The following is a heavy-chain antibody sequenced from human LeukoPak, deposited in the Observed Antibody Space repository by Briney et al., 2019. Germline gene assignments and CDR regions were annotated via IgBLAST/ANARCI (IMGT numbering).Heavy chain of an antibody. Sequence: PSGTLSLTCAVSGASISSNWWNWVRQPPGKGLEWIGEIHHSGSANYNPSLKSRVTISLDTSENHFSLRLSSVTAADTAVYYCAREVTWELLGGHYFDYWGQGTLVTVSS. V-gene: IGHV4-4*02. CDR3: AREVTWELLGGHYFDY. CDR2: IHHSGSA. J-gene: IGHJ4*02. D-gene: IGHD1-26*01. CDR1: GASISSNW.